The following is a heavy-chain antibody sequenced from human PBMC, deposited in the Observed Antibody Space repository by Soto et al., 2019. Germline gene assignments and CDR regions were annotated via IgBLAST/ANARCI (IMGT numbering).Heavy chain of an antibody. D-gene: IGHD2-2*02. V-gene: IGHV1-3*01. J-gene: IGHJ6*02. CDR2: INAGNGNT. Sequence: ASVKVSCKASGYTFTSYAMHWVRQAPGQRLEWMGWINAGNGNTKYSQKFQGRVTITRDTSASTAYMELGSLRSEDTAVYYCAIGVPAAIPVDYYYGMDVWGQGTTVTVSS. CDR3: AIGVPAAIPVDYYYGMDV. CDR1: GYTFTSYA.